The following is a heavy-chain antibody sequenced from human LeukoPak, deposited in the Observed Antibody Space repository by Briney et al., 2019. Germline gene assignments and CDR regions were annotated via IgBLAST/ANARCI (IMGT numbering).Heavy chain of an antibody. V-gene: IGHV3-30*18. CDR3: AKDPYRVVVATGNYLDP. D-gene: IGHD2-15*01. CDR1: GFAFSYYG. CDR2: ISHDGSNI. J-gene: IGHJ5*02. Sequence: GRSLRLSCAASGFAFSYYGMHWVRHAPGKGLEWVAVISHDGSNIHYGDSVEGRFTISRDNSKNTVYLQMNSLRAEDAAIYYCAKDPYRVVVATGNYLDPWGQGALVTVSS.